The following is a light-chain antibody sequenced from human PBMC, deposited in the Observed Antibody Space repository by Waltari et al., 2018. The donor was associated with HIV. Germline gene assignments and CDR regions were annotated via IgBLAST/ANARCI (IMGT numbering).Light chain of an antibody. V-gene: IGKV3-11*01. J-gene: IGKJ5*01. CDR1: QSIATY. CDR2: HAS. CDR3: QQRAISPGT. Sequence: EIVLTQSPATLSLSPGERATLSCRASQSIATYLAWYQHKPGQPPRLLMSHASTRATGIPDRFSGSGSGTDFNLTISSLEPEDFAIYYCQQRAISPGTFGHGTRLDIK.